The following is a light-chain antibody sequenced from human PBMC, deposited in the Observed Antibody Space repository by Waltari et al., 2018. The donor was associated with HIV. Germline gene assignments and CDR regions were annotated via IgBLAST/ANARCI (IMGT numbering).Light chain of an antibody. V-gene: IGLV1-47*01. CDR1: SSNIGSKY. J-gene: IGLJ3*02. CDR3: AAWDDSLSGFWV. CDR2: RNN. Sequence: QSVLTQPPSASGTPGQRVTISCSGSSSNIGSKYVYWYQQLPGTAPKLLIHRNNQRAAGVPDRFSGSKSGTSASLAISGLRSEDEADYYCAAWDDSLSGFWVFGGGTKLTVL.